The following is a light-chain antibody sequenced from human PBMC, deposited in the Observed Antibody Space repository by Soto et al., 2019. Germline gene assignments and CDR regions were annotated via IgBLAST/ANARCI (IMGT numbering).Light chain of an antibody. CDR1: QSVSSN. J-gene: IGKJ5*01. CDR3: QQYYSTPIT. CDR2: GAS. Sequence: EIVMTQSPATLSVSPGERATLSCRASQSVSSNLAWYQQTPGQAPRLLIYGASTRATGIPARFSGSGSGTEFTLTISSLQAEDVAVYYCQQYYSTPITFGQGTRLEIK. V-gene: IGKV3-15*01.